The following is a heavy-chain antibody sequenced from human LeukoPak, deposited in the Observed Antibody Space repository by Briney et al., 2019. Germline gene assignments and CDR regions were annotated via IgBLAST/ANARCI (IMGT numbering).Heavy chain of an antibody. J-gene: IGHJ5*02. CDR2: INPQNGDT. Sequence: ASVKVSCKTSGYTFINFYIHWVRQAPGQGPEWMGWINPQNGDTDYADNFQGRVTMTGDTSITTVYMELRRLKSDDSAVYYCARGDIVIVPGASWFDPWGQGTLVTVSS. V-gene: IGHV1-2*02. CDR1: GYTFINFY. D-gene: IGHD2-2*01. CDR3: ARGDIVIVPGASWFDP.